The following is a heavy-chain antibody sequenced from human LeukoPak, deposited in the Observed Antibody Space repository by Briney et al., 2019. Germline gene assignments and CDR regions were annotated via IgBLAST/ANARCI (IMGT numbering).Heavy chain of an antibody. J-gene: IGHJ5*02. V-gene: IGHV1-58*01. CDR1: GFTFTSSA. CDR2: IVVGSGNT. D-gene: IGHD4-23*01. Sequence: VASVKVSCKASGFTFTSSAVQWVRQARGQRLEWIGWIVVGSGNTNYAQKFQERVTITRDMSTSTAYMELSSLRSEDTAVYYCAADLYSREVYGGNTGWFDPWGQGTLVTVSS. CDR3: AADLYSREVYGGNTGWFDP.